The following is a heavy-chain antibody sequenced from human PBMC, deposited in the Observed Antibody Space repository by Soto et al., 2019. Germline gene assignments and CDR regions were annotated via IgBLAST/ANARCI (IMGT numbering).Heavy chain of an antibody. J-gene: IGHJ4*02. CDR3: AKDVGFQQHLFVFDL. V-gene: IGHV1-69*13. D-gene: IGHD3-10*02. Sequence: SVKVSCKASGGTFTDYAFSWVRQAPGQGLEWMGGIIPIFRSSNFAQKFQARLTIFADASAGTAYMELSSLRSDDTAIYYCAKDVGFQQHLFVFDLWGQGTLVTRLL. CDR1: GGTFTDYA. CDR2: IIPIFRSS.